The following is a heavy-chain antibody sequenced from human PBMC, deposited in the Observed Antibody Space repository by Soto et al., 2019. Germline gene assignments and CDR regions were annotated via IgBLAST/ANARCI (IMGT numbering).Heavy chain of an antibody. V-gene: IGHV1-69*13. J-gene: IGHJ4*02. Sequence: SVKVSCKASGGTFSSYAISWVRQAPGQGLEWMGGIIPIFGTANYAQKFQGRVTITADESTSTAYMELSSLRSEDTAVYYCARAVSMITFGGTYDYWGQGTLVTVSS. CDR1: GGTFSSYA. D-gene: IGHD3-16*01. CDR3: ARAVSMITFGGTYDY. CDR2: IIPIFGTA.